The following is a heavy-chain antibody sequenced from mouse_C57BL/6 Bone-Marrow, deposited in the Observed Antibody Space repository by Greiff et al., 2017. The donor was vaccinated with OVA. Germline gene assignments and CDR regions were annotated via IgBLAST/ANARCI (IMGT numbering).Heavy chain of an antibody. J-gene: IGHJ2*01. CDR3: ARTKGY. CDR1: GYTFTSYW. Sequence: VKVVESGAELVKPGASVKMSCKASGYTFTSYWITWVKQRPGQGLEWIGDIYPGSGSTNYNEKFKSKATLTVDTSSSTAYMQLSSLTSEDSAVYYCARTKGYWGQGTTLTVSS. V-gene: IGHV1-55*01. CDR2: IYPGSGST. D-gene: IGHD1-3*01.